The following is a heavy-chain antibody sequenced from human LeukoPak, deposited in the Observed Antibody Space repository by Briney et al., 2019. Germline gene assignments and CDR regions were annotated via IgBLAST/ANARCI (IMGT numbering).Heavy chain of an antibody. CDR3: ARDMGLWFGELLGDAFDV. J-gene: IGHJ3*01. V-gene: IGHV4-39*07. CDR1: GDSITSHNYY. D-gene: IGHD3-10*01. Sequence: SETLSLTCTASGDSITSHNYYWGWIRQPPGKELEWIASIYYTGSTYYNPSLESRVTISIDTSKNQFSLRLTSVTAADTAVYFCARDMGLWFGELLGDAFDVWGQGTMVTVSS. CDR2: IYYTGST.